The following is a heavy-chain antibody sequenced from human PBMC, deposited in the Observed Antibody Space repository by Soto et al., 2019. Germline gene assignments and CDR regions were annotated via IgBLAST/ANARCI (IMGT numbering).Heavy chain of an antibody. D-gene: IGHD3-10*01. CDR3: VRDSGWPILNFDS. J-gene: IGHJ4*02. CDR2: ASYDESET. CDR1: GFDFRSYG. Sequence: QVQLVESGGGVVQPGRSLRLACAASGFDFRSYGIHWVRQAPGRGLEWVAAASYDESETYYADSAKGRFTVSKEISKNTVFLQMNALRHEDTALYFCVRDSGWPILNFDSWGQGTLVTVSS. V-gene: IGHV3-30*03.